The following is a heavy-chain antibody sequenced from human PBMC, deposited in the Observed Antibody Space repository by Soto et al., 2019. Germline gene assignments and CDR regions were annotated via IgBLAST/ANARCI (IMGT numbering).Heavy chain of an antibody. CDR3: AKDRGCSSINCYTSELDY. J-gene: IGHJ4*02. D-gene: IGHD2-2*02. CDR1: GFSFSRFA. V-gene: IGHV3-23*01. CDR2: ISDSGVGT. Sequence: PGGSLRLSCAASGFSFSRFAMNWVRQAPGKGLEWVSRISDSGVGTYYADSVKGRFTISRDNSKNTLYVQMNSLRAEDTAVYYCAKDRGCSSINCYTSELDYWGQGTLVTVSS.